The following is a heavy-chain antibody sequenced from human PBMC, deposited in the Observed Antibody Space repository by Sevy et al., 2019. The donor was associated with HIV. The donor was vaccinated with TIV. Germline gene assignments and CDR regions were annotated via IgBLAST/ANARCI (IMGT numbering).Heavy chain of an antibody. V-gene: IGHV3-49*03. CDR3: TRGPTNYYDSSGYHHAFDI. CDR1: GFTFGDYA. Sequence: GGSLRLSCTASGFTFGDYAMSWFRQAPGKGLEWVGFIRSKAYGGTTEYAASVKGRFTISRDDSKSIAYLQMNSLKTEDTAVYYCTRGPTNYYDSSGYHHAFDIWGQGTMVTVSS. J-gene: IGHJ3*02. D-gene: IGHD3-22*01. CDR2: IRSKAYGGTT.